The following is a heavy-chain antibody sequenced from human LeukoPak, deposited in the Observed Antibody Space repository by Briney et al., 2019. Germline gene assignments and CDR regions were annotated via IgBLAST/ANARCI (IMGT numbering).Heavy chain of an antibody. CDR1: GFSIRSYA. Sequence: GRSLRLSCAASGFSIRSYAMHWVRQAPGKGLEWVAVISYDGSNKYYAESVEGRFIISRDNSKSTLYLQMNSLRVVDTAVYYCARAWDCGGDCSYYFDCWGQGTLVTVSS. D-gene: IGHD2-21*01. J-gene: IGHJ4*02. CDR2: ISYDGSNK. CDR3: ARAWDCGGDCSYYFDC. V-gene: IGHV3-30-3*01.